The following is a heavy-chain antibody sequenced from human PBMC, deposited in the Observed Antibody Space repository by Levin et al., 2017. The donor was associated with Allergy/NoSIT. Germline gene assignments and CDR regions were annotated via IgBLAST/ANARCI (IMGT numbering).Heavy chain of an antibody. D-gene: IGHD3-10*01. CDR1: GDSIKNGDYY. J-gene: IGHJ5*01. CDR3: ARNASRGGWFDS. CDR2: VYYSGSN. V-gene: IGHV4-61*08. Sequence: PSETLSLTCTVTGDSIKNGDYYWSWIRQSPGKGLEWIGYVYYSGSNIYNPSLKSRVSISIDTYRKQFSLKLSSLTAADTAIYYCARNASRGGWFDSWGQGTTVIVSS.